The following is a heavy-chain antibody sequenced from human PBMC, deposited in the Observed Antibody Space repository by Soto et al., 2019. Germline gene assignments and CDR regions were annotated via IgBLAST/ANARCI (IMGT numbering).Heavy chain of an antibody. CDR2: IYYSGST. Sequence: KPSETLSLTCTVSGGSISSSSYYWGWIRQPPGKGLEWIGSIYYSGSTYYNPSLKSRVTISVDTSKNQFSLKLSSVTAADTAVYYCVKTGTQGFNWFDPWGQGTLVTVP. V-gene: IGHV4-39*01. CDR3: VKTGTQGFNWFDP. D-gene: IGHD1-1*01. CDR1: GGSISSSSYY. J-gene: IGHJ5*02.